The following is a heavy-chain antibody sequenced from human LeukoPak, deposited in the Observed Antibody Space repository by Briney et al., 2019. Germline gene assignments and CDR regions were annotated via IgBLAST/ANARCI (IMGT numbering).Heavy chain of an antibody. CDR1: GFTFSSYS. V-gene: IGHV3-53*01. CDR2: IYSGGST. Sequence: GSLRLSCAASGFTFSSYSMNWVRQAPGKGLEWVSVIYSGGSTYYADSVKGRFTISRDNSKNTLYLQMNSLRAEDTAVYYCARAAGSWCFDYWGQGTLVTVSS. D-gene: IGHD6-13*01. J-gene: IGHJ4*02. CDR3: ARAAGSWCFDY.